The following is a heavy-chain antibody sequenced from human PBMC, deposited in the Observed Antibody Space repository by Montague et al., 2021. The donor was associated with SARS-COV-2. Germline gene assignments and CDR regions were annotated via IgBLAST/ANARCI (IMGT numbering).Heavy chain of an antibody. J-gene: IGHJ4*02. V-gene: IGHV4-4*02. CDR1: GDSISSSNW. CDR3: ARLDGLGY. Sequence: SETLSLTCAVSGDSISSSNWWSWVRQPPGKGLEWIGEINHGGSTNYNPSLKSRVTMSIDESRNQFSLSLSSLTAADTAVYYCARLDGLGYWGQGTLVAVSS. D-gene: IGHD3/OR15-3a*01. CDR2: INHGGST.